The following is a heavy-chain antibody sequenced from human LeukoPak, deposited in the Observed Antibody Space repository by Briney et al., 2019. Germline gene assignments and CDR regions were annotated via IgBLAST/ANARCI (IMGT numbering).Heavy chain of an antibody. CDR1: GGSISSGGYY. J-gene: IGHJ4*02. Sequence: SQTLSLTCTVSGGSISSGGYYWSWIRQPPGKGLEWIGYIYHSGSTYYNPSLKSRVTISVDRSKNQFSLKLSSVTAADTAVYYCASMLLGYCSSTSCRRFDYWGQGTLVTVSS. V-gene: IGHV4-30-2*01. CDR3: ASMLLGYCSSTSCRRFDY. CDR2: IYHSGST. D-gene: IGHD2-2*01.